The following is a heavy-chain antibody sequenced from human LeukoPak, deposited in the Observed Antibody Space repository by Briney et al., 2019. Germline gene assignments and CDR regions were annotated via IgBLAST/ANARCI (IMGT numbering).Heavy chain of an antibody. J-gene: IGHJ4*02. CDR2: IKQDGSAK. V-gene: IGHV3-7*01. CDR3: AGGSGWLIDS. Sequence: PGGSLRLSCAASGFTFSSYWMTWVRQAPGKGLEWVANIKQDGSAKNYVDSVQGRFTISRDNAEKALYLQMNSLRAEDTAMYYCAGGSGWLIDSWGQGTLVTVSS. CDR1: GFTFSSYW. D-gene: IGHD3-10*01.